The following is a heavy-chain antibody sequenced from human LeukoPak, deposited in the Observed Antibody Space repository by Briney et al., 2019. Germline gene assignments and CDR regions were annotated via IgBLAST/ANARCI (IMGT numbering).Heavy chain of an antibody. CDR3: ARDRRAGGYNTGPDY. CDR2: IIPIFGTA. D-gene: IGHD5-24*01. V-gene: IGHV1-69*01. J-gene: IGHJ4*02. Sequence: SVKVSCKASGGTFRSFAISWVRQAPGQGLEWMGGIIPIFGTANYAQKFQGRVTITADESTSTAYMELSSLRSEDTAVYYCARDRRAGGYNTGPDYWGQGTLVTVSS. CDR1: GGTFRSFA.